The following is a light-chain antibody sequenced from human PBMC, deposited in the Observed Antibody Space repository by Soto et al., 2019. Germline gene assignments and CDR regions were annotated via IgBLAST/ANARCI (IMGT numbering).Light chain of an antibody. CDR2: QVS. J-gene: IGLJ3*02. CDR1: SSDVGHYDF. V-gene: IGLV2-23*02. CDR3: CSYAGGHAHWV. Sequence: QSALTQPASVSGSPGQSITISCTGTSSDVGHYDFVSWYQQHPGKAPKLMIYQVSKRPSGVSNRFSGSKSGNTASLTISGLQAEDEADYYCCSYAGGHAHWVFGGGTKVTVL.